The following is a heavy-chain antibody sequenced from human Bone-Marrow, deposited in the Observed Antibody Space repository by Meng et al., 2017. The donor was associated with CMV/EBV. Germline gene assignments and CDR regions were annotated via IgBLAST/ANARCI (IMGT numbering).Heavy chain of an antibody. V-gene: IGHV3-23*01. CDR1: GFTFSSYA. Sequence: GESLKISCAASGFTFSSYAMSWGRQAPGKGLEWVSAISGSGGSTYYADSVKGRFTISRDNSKTKLYLQRNRLRAEDTALYYCAKDPVGGGYKIWGGYYFDYWGQGTLVTVSS. CDR3: AKDPVGGGYKIWGGYYFDY. J-gene: IGHJ4*02. D-gene: IGHD5-24*01. CDR2: ISGSGGST.